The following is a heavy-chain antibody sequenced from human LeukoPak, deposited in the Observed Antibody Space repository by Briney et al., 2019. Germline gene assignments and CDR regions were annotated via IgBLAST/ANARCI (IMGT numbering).Heavy chain of an antibody. Sequence: PSETLSLTCTVSGASISGGNYYWNWIRQPAGKGLEWIGRIYASGSTNYNPSLKSRVTISVDTSKNQFSLKLSSVTAADTAVYYCARHEMVVVVPAALGLFDYWGQGTLVTVSS. D-gene: IGHD2-2*01. J-gene: IGHJ4*02. CDR2: IYASGST. CDR1: GASISGGNYY. V-gene: IGHV4-61*02. CDR3: ARHEMVVVVPAALGLFDY.